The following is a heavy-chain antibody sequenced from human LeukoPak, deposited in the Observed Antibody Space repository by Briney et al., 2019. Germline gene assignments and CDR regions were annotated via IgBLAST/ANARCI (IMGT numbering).Heavy chain of an antibody. D-gene: IGHD6-6*01. CDR3: ARGHIAARHYFDY. J-gene: IGHJ4*02. Sequence: PSETLSLTCTVSGGSISSYYWSWIRQPPGKGLEWIGYMYYSGSTNYNPSLKSRVTISVDMSKNQVSLKLSSVTAADTAVYYCARGHIAARHYFDYWGQGTLVTVSS. CDR2: MYYSGST. CDR1: GGSISSYY. V-gene: IGHV4-59*12.